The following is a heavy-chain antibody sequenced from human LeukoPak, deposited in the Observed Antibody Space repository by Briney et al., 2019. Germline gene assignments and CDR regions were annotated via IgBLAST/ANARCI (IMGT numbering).Heavy chain of an antibody. Sequence: GRSLRLSCAASGFTFSSYAMHWVRQAPGKGLEWVAVISYDGSNKYYADSVKGRFTISRDNSKNTLYLQMNSLRAEDTAVYYCARAPYYSKFDYWGQGTLVTVSS. D-gene: IGHD4-11*01. CDR2: ISYDGSNK. J-gene: IGHJ4*02. V-gene: IGHV3-30-3*01. CDR3: ARAPYYSKFDY. CDR1: GFTFSSYA.